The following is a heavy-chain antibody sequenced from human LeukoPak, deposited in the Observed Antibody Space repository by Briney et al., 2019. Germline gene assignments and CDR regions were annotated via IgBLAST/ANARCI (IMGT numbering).Heavy chain of an antibody. CDR2: INPNSGGT. V-gene: IGHV1-2*02. CDR3: AIELALLY. J-gene: IGHJ4*02. D-gene: IGHD1-26*01. Sequence: ASVTVSFKGSGYTFTDYYMHWVRQAPGQWLEWIVCINPNSGGTNYPQKFQGRVTMTSDTSITTAYIELSRLRSDDTAVYYCAIELALLYWGQGTLVTVSS. CDR1: GYTFTDYY.